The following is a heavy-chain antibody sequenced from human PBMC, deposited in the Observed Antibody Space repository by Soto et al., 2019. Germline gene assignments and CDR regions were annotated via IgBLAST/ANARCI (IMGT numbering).Heavy chain of an antibody. V-gene: IGHV4-30-4*01. D-gene: IGHD3-10*01. J-gene: IGHJ6*02. CDR1: GGSISSGDYY. CDR2: IYYSGST. CDR3: ARDSESELWFGESLPFGGMDV. Sequence: PSETLSLTCTVSGGSISSGDYYWSWIRQPPGKGLEWIGYIYYSGSTYYNPSLKSRVTISVDTSKNQFSLKLSSVTAADTAVYYCARDSESELWFGESLPFGGMDVWGQGTTVTVSS.